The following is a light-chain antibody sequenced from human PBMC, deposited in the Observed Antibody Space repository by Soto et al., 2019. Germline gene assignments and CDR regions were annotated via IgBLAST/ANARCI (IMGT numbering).Light chain of an antibody. CDR1: QTVTKY. Sequence: IQMTQSPSSLSASVGDRVTITCRTSQTVTKYLNWYQQKPGKAPKLLIYAASSLQSGVPSRFSGSGSGTDFTLTITNVQPEDFATYYCQQSYSTPHLTFGQVTRLAIK. CDR2: AAS. CDR3: QQSYSTPHLT. J-gene: IGKJ5*01. V-gene: IGKV1-39*01.